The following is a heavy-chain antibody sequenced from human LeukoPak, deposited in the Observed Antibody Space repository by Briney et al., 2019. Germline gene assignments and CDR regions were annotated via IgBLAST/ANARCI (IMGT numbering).Heavy chain of an antibody. Sequence: GGSLRLSCAASGFTFSSYWMSWVRQAPGKGLEWVANIKQDGSEKYYVDSVKGRFTISRDNAKNSLYLQMNSLRAEDTAVYYCARVERDGYNFAYYYYYMDVWGKGTTVTVSS. D-gene: IGHD5-24*01. CDR3: ARVERDGYNFAYYYYYMDV. CDR2: IKQDGSEK. CDR1: GFTFSSYW. J-gene: IGHJ6*03. V-gene: IGHV3-7*01.